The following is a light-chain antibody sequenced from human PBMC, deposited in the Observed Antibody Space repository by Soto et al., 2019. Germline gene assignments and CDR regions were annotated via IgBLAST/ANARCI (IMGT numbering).Light chain of an antibody. J-gene: IGLJ1*01. CDR1: SSDVGTYNS. CDR3: TSYTRDTALV. CDR2: EVS. Sequence: QSVLTQPASVSGSPGQSITISCTGTSSDVGTYNSVSWYQHHPGKAPKRIIYEVSNRPSGVSNRFSGSKSGSTASLTISGLQAEDEADYHCTSYTRDTALVFGTGTKVTVL. V-gene: IGLV2-14*01.